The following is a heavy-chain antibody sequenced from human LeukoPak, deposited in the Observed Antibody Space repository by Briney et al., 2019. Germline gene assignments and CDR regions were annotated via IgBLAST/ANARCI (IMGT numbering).Heavy chain of an antibody. Sequence: ASVKVSCKASGYTFTSYYMHWVRQDPGQGLEWMGIINPSGGSTSYAQKFQGRVTMTRDTSISTAYMELSRLRSDDTAVYYCARSGSWYSGAFDIWGQGTMVTVSS. CDR1: GYTFTSYY. CDR2: INPSGGST. CDR3: ARSGSWYSGAFDI. D-gene: IGHD1-26*01. V-gene: IGHV1-46*01. J-gene: IGHJ3*02.